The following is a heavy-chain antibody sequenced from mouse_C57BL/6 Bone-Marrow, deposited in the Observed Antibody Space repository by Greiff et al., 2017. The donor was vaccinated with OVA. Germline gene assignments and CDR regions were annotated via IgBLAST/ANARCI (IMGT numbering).Heavy chain of an antibody. CDR1: GYAFTNYL. D-gene: IGHD1-1*01. V-gene: IGHV1-54*01. J-gene: IGHJ1*03. CDR2: INPGSGGT. CDR3: ARRNYYGSSHWYFDV. Sequence: VQLQQSGAELVRPGTSVKVSCKASGYAFTNYLIEWVKQRPGQGLEWIGVINPGSGGTNYNEKFKGKATLTADKSSSTAYMQLSSLTSEDSAVDFCARRNYYGSSHWYFDVWGTGTTVTVSS.